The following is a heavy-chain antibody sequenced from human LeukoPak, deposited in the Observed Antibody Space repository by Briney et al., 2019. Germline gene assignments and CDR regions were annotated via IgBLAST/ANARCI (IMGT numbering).Heavy chain of an antibody. Sequence: GGSLRPSCAASGFTFSSYAMTWVRQAPGKGLEWVSGISGSGDSTDYADSVKGRFTISRDNSKNTLYLQMNSLRAEDTAVYYCAKYSSGWQGLDYWGQETLVTVSS. D-gene: IGHD6-19*01. CDR2: ISGSGDST. CDR1: GFTFSSYA. V-gene: IGHV3-23*01. J-gene: IGHJ4*02. CDR3: AKYSSGWQGLDY.